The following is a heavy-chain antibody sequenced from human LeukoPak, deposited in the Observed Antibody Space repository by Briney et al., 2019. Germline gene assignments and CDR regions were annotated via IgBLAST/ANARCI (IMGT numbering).Heavy chain of an antibody. V-gene: IGHV3-30*02. CDR2: IWYGGSNK. CDR3: AKDGEAYCGGDCYDAWFDP. CDR1: GFTFSSYG. D-gene: IGHD2-21*01. Sequence: GVSLRLSCAASGFTFSSYGMHWVRQAPGKGLEWVAVIWYGGSNKYYADSVKGRFTISRDNSKNTLYLQMNSLRAEDTAVYYCAKDGEAYCGGDCYDAWFDPWGQGTLVTVSS. J-gene: IGHJ5*02.